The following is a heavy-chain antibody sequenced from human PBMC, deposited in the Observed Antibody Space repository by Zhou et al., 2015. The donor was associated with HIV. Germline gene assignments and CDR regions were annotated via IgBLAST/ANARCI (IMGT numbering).Heavy chain of an antibody. CDR3: ARGSPRTTRFYGF. V-gene: IGHV1-8*01. D-gene: IGHD3-3*01. Sequence: QVQLVQSGAEVKKPGASVKVSCKTSGYTFNTYDINWVRQATGQGLEWMGWMNPNSGNTGYAQKFQGRVTMTRNTSIGTAYMELTSLTFEDTAVYYCARGSPRTTRFYGFWGQGSLVTVSS. CDR2: MNPNSGNT. J-gene: IGHJ4*02. CDR1: GYTFNTYD.